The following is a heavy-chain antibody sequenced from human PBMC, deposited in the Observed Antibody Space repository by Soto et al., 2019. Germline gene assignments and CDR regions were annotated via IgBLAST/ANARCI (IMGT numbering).Heavy chain of an antibody. CDR3: ARVVTADGPGTRRSPRYYYGMDV. Sequence: SVKVSCKASGGTFSSYAISWVRQAPGQGLEWMGGIIPIFGTANYAQKFQGRVTITADESTSTAYMELSSLRSEDTAVYYCARVVTADGPGTRRSPRYYYGMDVWGQGTTVTVSS. V-gene: IGHV1-69*13. D-gene: IGHD3-10*01. CDR2: IIPIFGTA. CDR1: GGTFSSYA. J-gene: IGHJ6*02.